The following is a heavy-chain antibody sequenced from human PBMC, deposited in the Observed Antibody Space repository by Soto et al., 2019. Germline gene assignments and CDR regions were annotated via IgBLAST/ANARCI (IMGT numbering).Heavy chain of an antibody. V-gene: IGHV3-21*01. CDR3: ARDRRSSSWSSDFDY. Sequence: GGSPRLSCAASGFTFSSYSMNWVRQAPGKGLEWVSSISSSSSYIYYADSVKGRFTISRDNAKNSLYLQMNSLRAEDTAVYYCARDRRSSSWSSDFDYWGQGTLVTVSS. CDR1: GFTFSSYS. CDR2: ISSSSSYI. D-gene: IGHD6-13*01. J-gene: IGHJ4*02.